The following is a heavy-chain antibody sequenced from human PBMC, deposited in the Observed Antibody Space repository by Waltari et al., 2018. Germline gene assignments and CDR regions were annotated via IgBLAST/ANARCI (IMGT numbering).Heavy chain of an antibody. CDR1: GGTFSSYA. CDR3: ARDNCSGGRCRAFDI. V-gene: IGHV1-69*05. Sequence: QVQLVQSGAEVKKPGSSVKVSCKASGGTFSSYAISWLRPAPGQGLEWMGGIIPIFGTANYAQKFQGRVTITTDESTSTAYMELSSLRSEDTAVYYCARDNCSGGRCRAFDIWGQGTMVTVSS. D-gene: IGHD2-15*01. J-gene: IGHJ3*02. CDR2: IIPIFGTA.